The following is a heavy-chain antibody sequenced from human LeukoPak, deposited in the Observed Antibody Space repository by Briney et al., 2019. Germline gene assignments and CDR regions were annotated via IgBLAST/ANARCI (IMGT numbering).Heavy chain of an antibody. CDR2: INPGDSGP. D-gene: IGHD3-3*01. CDR3: GRLKNDFWSGRAFYFYVMDV. CDR1: GYSFATYW. J-gene: IGHJ6*02. V-gene: IGHV5-51*01. Sequence: GESLKISCKGSGYSFATYWIAWVRQMPGKGLEWMGIINPGDSGPKYSPSFQGQVNISADKSISTAYLQWSRLKASDTGMYCCGRLKNDFWSGRAFYFYVMDVWGQGTTISVSS.